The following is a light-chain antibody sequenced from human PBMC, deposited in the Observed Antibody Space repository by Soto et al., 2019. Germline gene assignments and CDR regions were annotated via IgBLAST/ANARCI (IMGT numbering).Light chain of an antibody. J-gene: IGKJ4*01. CDR3: QQYGSFSPIT. V-gene: IGKV1-5*01. Sequence: DIQMTQSPSTVSASVGDGVTITCRASQSISTWLAWYQQKPGKAPNLLIYDASTLESGGPSGFSGSGSGTEFTLTISSLQPDDSATYYCQQYGSFSPITFGGGTKVDIK. CDR2: DAS. CDR1: QSISTW.